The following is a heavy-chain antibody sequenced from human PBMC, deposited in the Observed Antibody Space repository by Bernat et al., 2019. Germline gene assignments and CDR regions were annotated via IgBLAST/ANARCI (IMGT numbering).Heavy chain of an antibody. J-gene: IGHJ4*02. Sequence: QVQLVESGGGVVQPGRSLRLSCAASRFTFSSYGMHWVRQAPGKGLEWVAVIWYDGSNKYYADSVKGRFTISRDNSKNTLYLQMNSLRAEDTAVYYCAREKYYDFWSGYLLDYYFDYWGQGTLVTVSS. CDR1: RFTFSSYG. CDR2: IWYDGSNK. D-gene: IGHD3-3*01. CDR3: AREKYYDFWSGYLLDYYFDY. V-gene: IGHV3-33*01.